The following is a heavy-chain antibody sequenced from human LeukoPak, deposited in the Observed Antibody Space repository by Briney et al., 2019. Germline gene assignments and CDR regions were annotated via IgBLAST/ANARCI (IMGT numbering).Heavy chain of an antibody. V-gene: IGHV4-34*01. J-gene: IGHJ3*02. CDR3: ARFGDYNGGVIVRDAFDT. Sequence: SETLSLTCAVYGGSFSGYYWSWIRQPPGKGLEWIGEINHSGSTNYNPSLKSRVTISVDTSKNQFSLKLSSVTAADTAVYYCARFGDYNGGVIVRDAFDTWGQGTMVTVSS. CDR1: GGSFSGYY. CDR2: INHSGST. D-gene: IGHD3-16*02.